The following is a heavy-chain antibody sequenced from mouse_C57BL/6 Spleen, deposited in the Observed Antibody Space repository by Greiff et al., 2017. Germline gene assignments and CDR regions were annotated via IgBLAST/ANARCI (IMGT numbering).Heavy chain of an antibody. CDR2: IDPDTGGT. CDR3: TRDVDYDDSYYAMDY. V-gene: IGHV1-15*01. CDR1: GYTFTDYE. J-gene: IGHJ4*01. Sequence: VQLQQSGAELVRPGASVTLSCKASGYTFTDYEMHWVKQTPVHGLEWIGAIDPDTGGTAYNQKFKGKAILTADKSSSTAYMELRSLTSDDSAVYYCTRDVDYDDSYYAMDYWGQGTSVTVSS. D-gene: IGHD2-4*01.